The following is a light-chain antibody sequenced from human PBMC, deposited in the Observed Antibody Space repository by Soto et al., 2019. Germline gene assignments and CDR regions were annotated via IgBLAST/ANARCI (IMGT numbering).Light chain of an antibody. CDR2: GTS. CDR1: QSISSRS. V-gene: IGKV3-20*01. Sequence: EIVLTQSPGTLSLSPGERATLSCRASQSISSRSLAWYQQKPGQAPRLVIFGTSSRAIGIPDRFSASGSATDSTLTISRLEPEDFAVYYCHQYGNSPFTFGP. J-gene: IGKJ3*01. CDR3: HQYGNSPFT.